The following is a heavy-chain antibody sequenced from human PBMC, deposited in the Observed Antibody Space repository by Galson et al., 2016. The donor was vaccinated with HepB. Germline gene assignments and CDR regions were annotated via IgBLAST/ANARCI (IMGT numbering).Heavy chain of an antibody. Sequence: SLRLSCAASGFTFSGSAMHWVRQASGKGLEWVGRIRSKANSYATAYAASVKGRFTISRDDSKNTAYLQMNSLKTEDTAAYYCTRHGNARGGSPFDYWGQGTLVTVSS. D-gene: IGHD1-26*01. CDR1: GFTFSGSA. V-gene: IGHV3-73*01. CDR2: IRSKANSYAT. CDR3: TRHGNARGGSPFDY. J-gene: IGHJ4*02.